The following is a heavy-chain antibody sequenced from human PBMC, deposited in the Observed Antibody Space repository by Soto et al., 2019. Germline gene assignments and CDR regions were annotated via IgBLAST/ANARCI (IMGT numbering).Heavy chain of an antibody. D-gene: IGHD4-17*01. CDR2: INSDGSST. V-gene: IGHV3-74*01. J-gene: IGHJ6*03. CDR3: ARVSPDYGDYGLHYYYYMDV. CDR1: GFTFSSYW. Sequence: GGSLRLSCAASGFTFSSYWMHWVRQAPGKGLVWVSRINSDGSSTSYADSVKGRFTISRDNAKNTLYLQMNSLRAEDTAVYYCARVSPDYGDYGLHYYYYMDVWGKGITVTVSS.